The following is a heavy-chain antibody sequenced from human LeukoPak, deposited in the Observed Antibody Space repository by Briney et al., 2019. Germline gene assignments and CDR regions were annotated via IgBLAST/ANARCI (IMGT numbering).Heavy chain of an antibody. J-gene: IGHJ4*02. CDR1: GIPFSTYW. D-gene: IGHD2-15*01. Sequence: GGSLRLSCAASGIPFSTYWMSWVRQVAGKGLEWVANIKQDGSEKYSVDSVKGRFTISRDNAKNSLYLQMNSLRAEDTALYYCARGGGNFGYWGQGTLVTVSS. V-gene: IGHV3-7*01. CDR2: IKQDGSEK. CDR3: ARGGGNFGY.